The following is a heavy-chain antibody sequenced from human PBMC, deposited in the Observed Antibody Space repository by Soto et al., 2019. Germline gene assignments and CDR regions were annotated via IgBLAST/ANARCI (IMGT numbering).Heavy chain of an antibody. J-gene: IGHJ4*02. CDR2: INHSGST. D-gene: IGHD3-3*01. CDR1: GGSFSGYY. Sequence: ETLSLTCAVYGGSFSGYYWSWIRQPPGKGLEWIGEINHSGSTNYNPSLKSRVTISVDTSKNQFSLKLSSVTAADTAVYYCARGRTPYYDFWSGHFPGYWGQGTLVTVSS. CDR3: ARGRTPYYDFWSGHFPGY. V-gene: IGHV4-34*01.